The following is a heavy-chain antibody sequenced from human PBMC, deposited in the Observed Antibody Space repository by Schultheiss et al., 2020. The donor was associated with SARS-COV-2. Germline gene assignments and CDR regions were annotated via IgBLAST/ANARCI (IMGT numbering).Heavy chain of an antibody. Sequence: SETLSLTCDVSGDSIRRGFWWSWVRQPPGKGLEWIGDIDHSGSTSYNPSLKSRVTISIDKTKKQFSLNFSSVTAADTAVYYCAAGEAVVGYNWFDPWGQGTLVTVSS. J-gene: IGHJ5*02. D-gene: IGHD6-19*01. CDR2: IDHSGST. V-gene: IGHV4-4*02. CDR3: AAGEAVVGYNWFDP. CDR1: GDSIRRGFW.